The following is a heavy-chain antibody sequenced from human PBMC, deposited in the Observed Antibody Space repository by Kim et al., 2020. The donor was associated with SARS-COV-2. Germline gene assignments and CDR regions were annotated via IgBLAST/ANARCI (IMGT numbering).Heavy chain of an antibody. D-gene: IGHD6-19*01. Sequence: GGSLRLSCAASGFTFSSYAMSWVRQAPGKGLEWVSAISGSGGSTYYADSVKGRFTISRDNSKNTLYLQMNSLRAEDTAVYYCAPTGQVAGILLFDYWGQGTLVTVSS. V-gene: IGHV3-23*01. J-gene: IGHJ4*02. CDR3: APTGQVAGILLFDY. CDR1: GFTFSSYA. CDR2: ISGSGGST.